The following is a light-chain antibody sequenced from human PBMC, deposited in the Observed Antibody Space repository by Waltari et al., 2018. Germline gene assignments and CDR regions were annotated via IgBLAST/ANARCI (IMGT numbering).Light chain of an antibody. CDR2: SST. CDR1: SSNIGAPYD. CDR3: QQYFLTPT. J-gene: IGLJ3*02. Sequence: QSVLTQPPSVSGAPGQGVTIPCAGNSSNIGAPYDVQWYRHLPGTAPKLLIYSSTNRPSGVPDRFSGGGSGTDFTLTISSLQAEDVAVYYCQQYFLTPTFGLGT. V-gene: IGLV1-40*01.